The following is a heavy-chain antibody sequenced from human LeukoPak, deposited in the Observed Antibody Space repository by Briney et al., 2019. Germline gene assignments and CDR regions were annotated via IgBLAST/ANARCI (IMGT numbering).Heavy chain of an antibody. CDR3: ATRCTNGVCYKAYYMDV. D-gene: IGHD2-8*01. V-gene: IGHV1-2*02. J-gene: IGHJ6*03. Sequence: ASVKVSCKASGYTLTSYYLHWVRQAPGQGLEWLGWINLNGGGTLSAQKFHGRVTMTRDASISTAYMELSGLRSDDTAVYYCATRCTNGVCYKAYYMDVWGKGTTVTVSS. CDR1: GYTLTSYY. CDR2: INLNGGGT.